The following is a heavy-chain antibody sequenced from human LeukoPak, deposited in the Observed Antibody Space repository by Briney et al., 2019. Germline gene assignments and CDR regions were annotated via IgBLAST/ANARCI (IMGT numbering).Heavy chain of an antibody. Sequence: SETLSLTCAVYGGSLSGYYWSGIRQPPGKGLEWIGEINHSGSTNYNPSLKSRVTISVDTSKNQFSLKLSSVTAADTAVYYCARGGGSIDYWGQGTLVTVSS. CDR1: GGSLSGYY. V-gene: IGHV4-34*01. D-gene: IGHD3-16*01. J-gene: IGHJ4*02. CDR2: INHSGST. CDR3: ARGGGSIDY.